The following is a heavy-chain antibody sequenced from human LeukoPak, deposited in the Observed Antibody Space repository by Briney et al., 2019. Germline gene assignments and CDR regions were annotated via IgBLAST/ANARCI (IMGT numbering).Heavy chain of an antibody. CDR3: ATGVMREFSPHL. CDR1: GYTLTELS. Sequence: GASVKVSCKVSGYTLTELSMHWVRQAPGKGLEWMGVFDTEDAETIFAHEFEGRVTMTEDTSTDTAYIELMSLRPEDTAVYYCATGVMREFSPHLWGQGTLVTVSS. D-gene: IGHD3-10*01. V-gene: IGHV1-24*01. J-gene: IGHJ5*02. CDR2: FDTEDAET.